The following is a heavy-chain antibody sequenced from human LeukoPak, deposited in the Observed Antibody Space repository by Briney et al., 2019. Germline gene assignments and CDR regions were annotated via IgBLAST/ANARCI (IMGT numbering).Heavy chain of an antibody. CDR2: IRNKANSYTT. CDR3: AREWDSGSYYLGYFDY. D-gene: IGHD1-26*01. Sequence: PGGSLRLSCAASGFTFSDYYMDWVRQAPGKGLEWVSRIRNKANSYTTEYAASVKGRFTISRDDSKNSLYLQMNSLKCEDTAVYYCAREWDSGSYYLGYFDYWGQGTLVTVSS. J-gene: IGHJ4*02. CDR1: GFTFSDYY. V-gene: IGHV3-72*01.